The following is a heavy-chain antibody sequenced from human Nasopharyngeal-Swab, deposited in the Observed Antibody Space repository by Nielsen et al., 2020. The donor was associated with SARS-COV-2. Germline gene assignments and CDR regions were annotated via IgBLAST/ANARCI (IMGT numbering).Heavy chain of an antibody. J-gene: IGHJ3*02. D-gene: IGHD6-13*01. V-gene: IGHV3-7*03. CDR3: AKDIWGGSSWYLIAVEPTGDAFDI. CDR2: IKQDGSEK. Sequence: GESLKISCAASGFTFSSYWMSWVRHAPGKGLEWVANIKQDGSEKYYVDSVKGRFTISRDNSKNSLYLQMNSLRTEDTALYYCAKDIWGGSSWYLIAVEPTGDAFDIWGQGTMVTVSS. CDR1: GFTFSSYW.